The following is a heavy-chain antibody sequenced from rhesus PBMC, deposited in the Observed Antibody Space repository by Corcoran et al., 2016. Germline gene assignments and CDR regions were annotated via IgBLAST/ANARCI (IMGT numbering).Heavy chain of an antibody. CDR2: IDGAGSTT. CDR3: AGDYDY. CDR1: GFTFSEYW. V-gene: IGHV3-28*02. Sequence: EVQLVESGGGLAKPGGSLRLSCAASGFTFSEYWMHWVRQGTGKGREGISGIDGAGSTTYYACSVKGRFTITRENARDTLHIPMDVLRAEDTAGYYCAGDYDYWGQGVLVTVSS. J-gene: IGHJ4*01.